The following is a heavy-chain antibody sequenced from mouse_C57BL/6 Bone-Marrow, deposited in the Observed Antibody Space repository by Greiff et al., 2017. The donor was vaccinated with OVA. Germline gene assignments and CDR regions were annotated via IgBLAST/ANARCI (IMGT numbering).Heavy chain of an antibody. Sequence: EVQLQQSGAELVRPGASVKLSCTASGFNIKDDYMHWVKQRPEQGLEWIGWIDPENGDTEYASKFQGKATITADTSSNTAYLQLSSLTSEDTAVYYCTTYDGYYVRCLDYWGQGTTLTVSS. D-gene: IGHD2-3*01. CDR1: GFNIKDDY. CDR2: IDPENGDT. J-gene: IGHJ2*01. V-gene: IGHV14-4*01. CDR3: TTYDGYYVRCLDY.